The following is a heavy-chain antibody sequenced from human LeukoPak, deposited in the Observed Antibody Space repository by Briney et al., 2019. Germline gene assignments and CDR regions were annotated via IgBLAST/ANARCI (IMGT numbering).Heavy chain of an antibody. CDR1: GYTFTDYY. Sequence: ASVKVSCKVSGYTFTDYYMHWVQQAPGKGLEWMGLVDPEDGETIYAEKFQGRVTITADTSTDTAYMELSSLRSEDTAVYYCATVGGSYGGYFDYWGQGTLVTVSS. D-gene: IGHD1-26*01. J-gene: IGHJ4*02. CDR2: VDPEDGET. V-gene: IGHV1-69-2*01. CDR3: ATVGGSYGGYFDY.